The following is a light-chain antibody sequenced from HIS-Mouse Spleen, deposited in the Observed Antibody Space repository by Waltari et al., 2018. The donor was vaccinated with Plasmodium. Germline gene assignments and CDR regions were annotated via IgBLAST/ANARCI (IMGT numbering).Light chain of an antibody. V-gene: IGLV2-14*03. CDR3: SSYTSSSLWV. Sequence: QSALTQPASVSGSPGQSITISCTGTSSDVGGYNYVSWYQQHPGKAPKLMIYDVSNRPSGVSNLFSGSKSGNTASLTISGLQAEDEADYYCSSYTSSSLWVFGGGTKLTVL. CDR1: SSDVGGYNY. CDR2: DVS. J-gene: IGLJ3*02.